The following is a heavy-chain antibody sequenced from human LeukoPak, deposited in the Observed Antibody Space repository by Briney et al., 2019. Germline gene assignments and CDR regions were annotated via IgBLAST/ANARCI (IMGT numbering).Heavy chain of an antibody. V-gene: IGHV1-46*01. Sequence: ASVKVSCKASGYTFTSYYTHWVRQAPGQGLEWMGTINPSGGSTSYAQKFQGRVTMTRDTSTSTVYMELSSLRSEDTAVYYCARGTSSGYYFDYWGQGTLVTVSS. J-gene: IGHJ4*02. CDR1: GYTFTSYY. CDR2: INPSGGST. CDR3: ARGTSSGYYFDY. D-gene: IGHD3-22*01.